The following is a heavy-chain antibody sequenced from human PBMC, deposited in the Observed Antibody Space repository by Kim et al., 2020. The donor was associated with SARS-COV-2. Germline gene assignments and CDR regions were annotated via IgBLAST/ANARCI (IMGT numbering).Heavy chain of an antibody. Sequence: ASVKVSCKASGYTFNRYGITWVRQAPGQGLEWMGWISVNNGNTKNAHKIQGRVTMTTDTSTSTAYMELRSLRSDDTAVYYCARSTIDSSGYTFDFWGQGTLVIVSS. CDR1: GYTFNRYG. V-gene: IGHV1-18*01. D-gene: IGHD6-19*01. CDR2: ISVNNGNT. CDR3: ARSTIDSSGYTFDF. J-gene: IGHJ4*02.